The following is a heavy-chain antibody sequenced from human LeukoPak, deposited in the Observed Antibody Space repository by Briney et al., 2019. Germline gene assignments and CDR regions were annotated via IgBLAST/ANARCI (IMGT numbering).Heavy chain of an antibody. CDR3: VRDGEGNNYGWVY. Sequence: RGSLRLSCAASGFTFSNYGMHWVRQAPGKGLEWVALVWYDRSKEYYADSVKGRFTISRDNSKNTLYLQMNGLRAEDMAVYYGVRDGEGNNYGWVYWGQGTLVGVSS. D-gene: IGHD5-18*01. CDR1: GFTFSNYG. J-gene: IGHJ4*02. CDR2: VWYDRSKE. V-gene: IGHV3-33*01.